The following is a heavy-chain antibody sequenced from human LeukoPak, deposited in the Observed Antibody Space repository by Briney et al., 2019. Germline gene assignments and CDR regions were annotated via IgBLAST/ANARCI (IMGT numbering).Heavy chain of an antibody. CDR2: ISYDGSNK. D-gene: IGHD5-24*01. Sequence: GRSLRLSCAASGFTFSSYAMHWVRQAPGKGLEWVAVISYDGSNKYYADSVKGRFTISRDNSKNTLYLQMNSLRAEDTAVYYCAREMATIGGSALDIWGQGTMVTVSS. V-gene: IGHV3-30*04. CDR1: GFTFSSYA. CDR3: AREMATIGGSALDI. J-gene: IGHJ3*02.